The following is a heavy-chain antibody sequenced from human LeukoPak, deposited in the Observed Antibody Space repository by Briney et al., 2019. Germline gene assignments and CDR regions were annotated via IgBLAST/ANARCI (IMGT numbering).Heavy chain of an antibody. CDR3: VRDHESSGYPTSDY. J-gene: IGHJ4*02. V-gene: IGHV3-23*01. CDR1: GFTFSTYI. CDR2: IKAGAEAT. D-gene: IGHD3-22*01. Sequence: GGSLRLSCEASGFTFSTYIMTWVRQAPGKGLEWVSTIKAGAEATFYADSVKDRFTISRDNSKNTLYLQMNSLRPDDTALYFCVRDHESSGYPTSDYWGRGTLVTVSS.